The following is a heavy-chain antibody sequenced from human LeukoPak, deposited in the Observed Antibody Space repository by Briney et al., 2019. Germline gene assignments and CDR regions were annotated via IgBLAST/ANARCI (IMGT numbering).Heavy chain of an antibody. D-gene: IGHD6-19*01. V-gene: IGHV3-30*03. J-gene: IGHJ4*02. CDR1: GFALSTYG. CDR2: ISYDGSEK. Sequence: PGRSLRLSCATSGFALSTYGMHWVRQAPDTGLEVVAFISYDGSEKYYADSVRGRFTISRDNSKSTLYLQMNSLRAEDTAVFYCATDRGWYFQYWGQGTLVTVSS. CDR3: ATDRGWYFQY.